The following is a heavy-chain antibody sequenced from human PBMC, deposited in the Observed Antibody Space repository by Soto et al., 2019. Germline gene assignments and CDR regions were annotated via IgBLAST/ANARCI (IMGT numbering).Heavy chain of an antibody. V-gene: IGHV4-59*01. CDR3: ARARSGWVDY. D-gene: IGHD6-19*01. Sequence: PSETLPLTCTVSGGSISSYYWSWIRQPPGKGLEWIGYIYYSGSTNYNPSLKSRVTISVDTSKNQFSLKLSSVTAADTAVYYCARARSGWVDYWGQGTLVTVSS. J-gene: IGHJ4*02. CDR1: GGSISSYY. CDR2: IYYSGST.